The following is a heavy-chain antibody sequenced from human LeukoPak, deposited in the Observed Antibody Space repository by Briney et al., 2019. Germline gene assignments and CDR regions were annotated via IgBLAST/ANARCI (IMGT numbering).Heavy chain of an antibody. J-gene: IGHJ5*02. CDR3: AKSSREGSSWYGVYNWFDP. D-gene: IGHD6-13*01. V-gene: IGHV3-23*01. CDR2: IGGSGGST. Sequence: PGGSLRLSCAASGFTFSSYVMSWVRQAPGKGLEWVSAIGGSGGSTYYADSVKGRFTISRDNSKNTLYLQMNSLRAEDTAVYYCAKSSREGSSWYGVYNWFDPWGQGTLVTVSS. CDR1: GFTFSSYV.